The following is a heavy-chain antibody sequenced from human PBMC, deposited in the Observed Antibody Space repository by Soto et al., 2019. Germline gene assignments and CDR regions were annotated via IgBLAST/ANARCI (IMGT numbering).Heavy chain of an antibody. CDR2: IGGSGGGT. V-gene: IGHV3-23*01. CDR3: VNTRGLIDY. CDR1: GFPFDIYT. D-gene: IGHD1-1*01. Sequence: DVQLLESGGGLVQPGKSLKLSCAASGFPFDIYTMSWVRQAPGKGLEWVSLIGGSGGGTNYAASVRGRFTTTRDNSKNTLYLHMRSLRPEDTAMYYCVNTRGLIDYWGLGTLVTVSS. J-gene: IGHJ4*02.